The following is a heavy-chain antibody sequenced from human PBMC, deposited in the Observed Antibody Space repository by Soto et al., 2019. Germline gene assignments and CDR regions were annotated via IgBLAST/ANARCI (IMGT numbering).Heavy chain of an antibody. J-gene: IGHJ3*01. Sequence: QVQLQESGPGLVKPSGTLSLTCAVSGGSISSSNWWSWVRQPPGKGLEWIGEIYHSGSTNYNPSLKSRVTNTXXRXSXXVALELSSATAADAAVYYCARAPFANDRDDDAFDLWGRGTMVTVSS. D-gene: IGHD1-1*01. V-gene: IGHV4-4*02. CDR1: GGSISSSNW. CDR3: ARAPFANDRDDDAFDL. CDR2: IYHSGST.